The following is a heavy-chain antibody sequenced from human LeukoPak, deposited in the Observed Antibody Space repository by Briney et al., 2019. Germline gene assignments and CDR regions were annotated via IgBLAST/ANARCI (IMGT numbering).Heavy chain of an antibody. J-gene: IGHJ5*02. D-gene: IGHD6-13*01. CDR2: IYYSGST. CDR1: GGSISSSSYY. CDR3: ARHSRIAAAGIGWFDP. Sequence: SETLSLTCTVSGGSISSSSYYWGWIRQPPGKGLEWIGSIYYSGSTYYNPSPKSRVTISVDTSKNQFSLKLSSVTAADTAVYYCARHSRIAAAGIGWFDPWGQGTLVTVSS. V-gene: IGHV4-39*01.